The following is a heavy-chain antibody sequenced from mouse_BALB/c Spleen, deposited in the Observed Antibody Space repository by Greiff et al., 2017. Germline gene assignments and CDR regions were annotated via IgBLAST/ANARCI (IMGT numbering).Heavy chain of an antibody. J-gene: IGHJ1*01. CDR3: ARWGGYSYWYFDV. CDR2: ISSGSSTI. Sequence: EVMLVESGGGLVQPGGSRKLSCAASGFTFSSFGMHWVRQAPEKGLEWVAYISSGSSTIYYADTVKGRFTISRDNPKNTLFLQMTSLRSEDTAMYYCARWGGYSYWYFDVWGAGTTVTVSS. D-gene: IGHD2-3*01. CDR1: GFTFSSFG. V-gene: IGHV5-17*02.